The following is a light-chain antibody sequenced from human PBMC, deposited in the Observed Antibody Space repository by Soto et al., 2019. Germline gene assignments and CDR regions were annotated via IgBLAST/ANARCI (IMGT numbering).Light chain of an antibody. CDR2: AVS. J-gene: IGLJ1*01. CDR3: SSYRSTTPDV. CDR1: SSDVGGYNF. V-gene: IGLV2-14*03. Sequence: QSALTQSASVSGSPGQSITISCTGTSSDVGGYNFVSWYQQHPGKAPKLMIYAVSNRPSGVSNRFSGTKSGNTASLTISGLQPEDEADYYCSSYRSTTPDVFGTGTKLTVL.